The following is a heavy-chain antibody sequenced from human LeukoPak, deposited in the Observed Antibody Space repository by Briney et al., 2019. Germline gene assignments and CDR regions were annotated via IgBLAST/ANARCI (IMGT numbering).Heavy chain of an antibody. V-gene: IGHV3-23*01. J-gene: IGHJ4*02. Sequence: GGTLRLSCAASGFTFSSYGMSWVRQAPGKGLEWVSAISGSGDSTYYADSVKGRFTISRDNSKNTLYLQMNSLRAEDTAVYYCAKDHSYYDILTGYYTVDYWGQGTLVTVSS. CDR2: ISGSGDST. D-gene: IGHD3-9*01. CDR3: AKDHSYYDILTGYYTVDY. CDR1: GFTFSSYG.